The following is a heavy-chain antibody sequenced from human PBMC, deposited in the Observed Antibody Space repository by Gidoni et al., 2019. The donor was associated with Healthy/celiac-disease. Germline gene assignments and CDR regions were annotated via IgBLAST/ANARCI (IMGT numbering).Heavy chain of an antibody. CDR1: GGSISSGSYY. J-gene: IGHJ6*02. Sequence: QVQLQESGPGLVKPSQTLSLTCPVSGGSISSGSYYWSWIRQPAGKGLEWIGRIYTSGSTNYNPSLKSRVTMSVDTSKNQFSLKLSSVTAADTAVYYCARGPGLDYYGSGSYYPPYYYYGMDVWGQGTTVTVSS. D-gene: IGHD3-10*01. V-gene: IGHV4-61*02. CDR2: IYTSGST. CDR3: ARGPGLDYYGSGSYYPPYYYYGMDV.